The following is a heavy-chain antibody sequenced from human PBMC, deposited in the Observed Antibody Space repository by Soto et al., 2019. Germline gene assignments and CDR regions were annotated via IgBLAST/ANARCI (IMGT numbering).Heavy chain of an antibody. V-gene: IGHV4-39*01. CDR2: MFYSGTT. Sequence: QLQLQESGPRLVKPSETLALMCTVSGDSIRSSTYYCGWIRQSPGKGLEWIGSMFYSGTTYNNPSLKSRVTISVDTSKNQFSLTLRSVTAADTAVYDWASHSATIVLLEGATNHWFDTWGQGPLVTVSS. D-gene: IGHD2-15*01. CDR1: GDSIRSSTYY. CDR3: ASHSATIVLLEGATNHWFDT. J-gene: IGHJ5*02.